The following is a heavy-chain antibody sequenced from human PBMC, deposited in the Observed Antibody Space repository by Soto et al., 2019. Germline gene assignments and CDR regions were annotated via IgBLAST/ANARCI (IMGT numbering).Heavy chain of an antibody. D-gene: IGHD3-22*01. Sequence: ASVKVSCKASGGTFSSYAISWVRQAPGQGLEWMGGIIPIFGTANYAQKFQGRVTITADESTSTAYMELSSLRSEDTAVYYCARDGYYYDSSGYSHFDYWGQGTLVTVSS. CDR3: ARDGYYYDSSGYSHFDY. V-gene: IGHV1-69*13. CDR1: GGTFSSYA. CDR2: IIPIFGTA. J-gene: IGHJ4*02.